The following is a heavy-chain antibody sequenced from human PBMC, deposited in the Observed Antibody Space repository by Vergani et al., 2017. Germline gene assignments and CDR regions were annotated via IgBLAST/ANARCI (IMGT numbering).Heavy chain of an antibody. D-gene: IGHD3-22*01. V-gene: IGHV3-33*01. J-gene: IGHJ6*02. CDR1: GFIFSSYG. Sequence: QVQLVESGGGVVQPGRYLRLYCEASGFIFSSYGMHWVRQAPGKGLEWVAVIWYDGSNKYYADSVKGRFTISRDNSKNTLYLQMNSLRAEDTAVYYCARVFYYYDSSHSDGMDFWGQGTTVTVSS. CDR3: ARVFYYYDSSHSDGMDF. CDR2: IWYDGSNK.